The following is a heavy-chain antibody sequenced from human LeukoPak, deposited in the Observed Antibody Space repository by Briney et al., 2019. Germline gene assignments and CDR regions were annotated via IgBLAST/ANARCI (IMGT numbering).Heavy chain of an antibody. CDR3: ARDSRGTYDYVWGSHPFDY. CDR2: ISGSGGST. V-gene: IGHV3-23*01. CDR1: GFTFSSCA. Sequence: SGGSLRLSCAASGFTFSSCAMSWVRQAPGKGLEWVSAISGSGGSTYYADSVKGRFTISRDNAKNSLYLQMSSLRAEDTAVYYCARDSRGTYDYVWGSHPFDYWGQGTLVTVSS. D-gene: IGHD3-16*01. J-gene: IGHJ4*02.